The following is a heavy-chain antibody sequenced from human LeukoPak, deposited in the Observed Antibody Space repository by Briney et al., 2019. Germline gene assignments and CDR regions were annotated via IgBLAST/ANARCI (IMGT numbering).Heavy chain of an antibody. D-gene: IGHD3-22*01. J-gene: IGHJ4*02. CDR2: ISGSGGST. Sequence: PGGSLRLSCAASGFTFSSCAMSWVRQAPGKGLEWASAISGSGGSTYYADSVKGRFTISRDNSKNTLYLQMNSLRAEDTAVYYCAKGTYYYDSSGELDYWGQGTLVTVSS. CDR1: GFTFSSCA. V-gene: IGHV3-23*01. CDR3: AKGTYYYDSSGELDY.